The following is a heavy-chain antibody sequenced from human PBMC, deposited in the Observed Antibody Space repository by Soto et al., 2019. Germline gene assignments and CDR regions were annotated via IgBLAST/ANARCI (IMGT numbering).Heavy chain of an antibody. Sequence: LGESLKISCKGSGYSFTSYWIGWVRQMPGKGLAWMGIIYPGDSDTRYSPSFQGQVTISADKSISTAYLQWSSLKASDTAMYYCARARSSSWYNWFDPWGQGTLVTVSS. CDR1: GYSFTSYW. CDR3: ARARSSSWYNWFDP. D-gene: IGHD6-13*01. J-gene: IGHJ5*02. V-gene: IGHV5-51*01. CDR2: IYPGDSDT.